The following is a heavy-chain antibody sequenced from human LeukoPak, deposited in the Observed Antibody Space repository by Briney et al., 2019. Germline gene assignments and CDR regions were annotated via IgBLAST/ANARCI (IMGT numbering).Heavy chain of an antibody. Sequence: SQTLSLTCALPGDSFSSNSAAWNWIRQSPARGLEWLGRTYYRSKWYNDYAVSVKGRITISADTSKNQFSLQLNSVTPEDTAVYYCARSISGLGDWGQGTLVTVSS. CDR1: GDSFSSNSAA. D-gene: IGHD3-16*01. V-gene: IGHV6-1*01. J-gene: IGHJ4*02. CDR2: TYYRSKWYN. CDR3: ARSISGLGD.